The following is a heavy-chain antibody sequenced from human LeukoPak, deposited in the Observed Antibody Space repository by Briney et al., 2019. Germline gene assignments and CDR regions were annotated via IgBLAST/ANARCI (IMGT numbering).Heavy chain of an antibody. Sequence: SETLSLTCTVSGGSISSSSYYWGWIRQPPGKGLEWIGSIYYSGSTYYNPSLKSRVTISVDTSKNQFSLKLSSVTAADTAVYYCASAAGSVYYFDYWGQGTLVTVSS. D-gene: IGHD6-13*01. CDR2: IYYSGST. J-gene: IGHJ4*02. CDR1: GGSISSSSYY. V-gene: IGHV4-39*01. CDR3: ASAAGSVYYFDY.